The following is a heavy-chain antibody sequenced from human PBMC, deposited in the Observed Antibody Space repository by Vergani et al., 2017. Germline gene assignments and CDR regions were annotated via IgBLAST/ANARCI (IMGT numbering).Heavy chain of an antibody. CDR2: IYSGGST. D-gene: IGHD6-19*01. J-gene: IGHJ3*02. CDR1: GFTVSSNY. V-gene: IGHV3-66*02. Sequence: EVQLVESGGGLVQPGGSLRLSCAASGFTVSSNYMSWVRQAPGKGLEWVSVIYSGGSTYYADSVKGRFTISRDNSKNTLYLQMNSLRAEDTAVYYCARGTRSGWYAAFDIWGQGTMVTVSS. CDR3: ARGTRSGWYAAFDI.